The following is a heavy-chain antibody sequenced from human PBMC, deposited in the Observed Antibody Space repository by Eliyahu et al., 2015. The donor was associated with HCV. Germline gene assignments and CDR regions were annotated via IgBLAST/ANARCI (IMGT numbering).Heavy chain of an antibody. CDR1: GFTFRSYA. CDR3: AKGLPESRYCSSTSCYYFDC. V-gene: IGHV3-23*01. J-gene: IGHJ4*02. Sequence: GFTFRSYAMSWVRQAPGKGLEWVSAISGSGVGTYYADSVKGRFTISRDNSKNTLYLQMNSLRAEDTAVYYCAKGLPESRYCSSTSCYYFDCWGQGTLVTVSS. D-gene: IGHD2-2*01. CDR2: ISGSGVGT.